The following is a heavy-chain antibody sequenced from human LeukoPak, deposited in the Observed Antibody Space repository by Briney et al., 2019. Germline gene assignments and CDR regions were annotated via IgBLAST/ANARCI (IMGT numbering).Heavy chain of an antibody. Sequence: ASVKVSCKASGGTFSSYAISWVRQAPGQGLEWMGRINPNSGGTNYAQKFQGRVTMTRDTSISTAYMELSRLRSDDTAVYYCARSLITTFKDRLSIDYWGQGTLVTVSS. D-gene: IGHD3-16*01. CDR2: INPNSGGT. V-gene: IGHV1-2*06. CDR1: GGTFSSYA. J-gene: IGHJ4*02. CDR3: ARSLITTFKDRLSIDY.